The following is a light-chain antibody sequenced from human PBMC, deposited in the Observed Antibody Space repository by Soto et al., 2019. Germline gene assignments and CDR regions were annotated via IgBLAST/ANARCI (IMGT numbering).Light chain of an antibody. CDR1: SSDVGGYNY. CDR2: EVS. V-gene: IGLV2-14*01. J-gene: IGLJ1*01. CDR3: SSYAGSSTHYV. Sequence: QSVLTQPASVSGSPGQSITISCTGTSSDVGGYNYVSWYQHHPGKAPKPMIYEVSNRPSGFSSRFSGSKSGNTASLTISGLQAEDEADYYCSSYAGSSTHYVFGTGTKLTVL.